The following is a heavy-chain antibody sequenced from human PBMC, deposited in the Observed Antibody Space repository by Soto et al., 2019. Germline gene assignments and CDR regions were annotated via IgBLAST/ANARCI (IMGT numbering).Heavy chain of an antibody. Sequence: PSETLSLTCTVSGGSISSYYWSWIRQPAGKGLEWIGRIYTSGSTNYNPSLKSRVTMSVDTPKNQFSLKLSSVTAADTAVYYCARGDRRRDGYNYFDYWGQGTLVTVSS. V-gene: IGHV4-4*07. CDR1: GGSISSYY. D-gene: IGHD5-12*01. J-gene: IGHJ4*02. CDR2: IYTSGST. CDR3: ARGDRRRDGYNYFDY.